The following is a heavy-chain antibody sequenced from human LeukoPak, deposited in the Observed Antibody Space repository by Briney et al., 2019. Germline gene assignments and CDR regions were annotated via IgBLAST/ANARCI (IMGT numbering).Heavy chain of an antibody. D-gene: IGHD1-26*01. Sequence: GGSLRLSCAASGFTFSSYWMNWVRQAPGKGLEWVANINQDGNRKVYVDSVMGRFTISRDNAKKSLYLQTNSLRVEDTAVYYCARDVAVGATDAFDIWGQGTMVTVSS. J-gene: IGHJ3*02. CDR2: INQDGNRK. CDR1: GFTFSSYW. V-gene: IGHV3-7*01. CDR3: ARDVAVGATDAFDI.